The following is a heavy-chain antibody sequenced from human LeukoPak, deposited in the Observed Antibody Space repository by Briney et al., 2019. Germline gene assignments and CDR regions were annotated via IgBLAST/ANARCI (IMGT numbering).Heavy chain of an antibody. V-gene: IGHV4-59*08. J-gene: IGHJ4*02. D-gene: IGHD3-22*01. CDR3: ARDSSGYYRIDY. CDR2: VFHSGST. CDR1: SGSISSYY. Sequence: SETLSLTYTVSSGSISSYYWSWIRQPPGKGLEWIGYVFHSGSTNYNPSLKSRVTISVDTSKNQFSRKLTSVTASDTAVYYCARDSSGYYRIDYWGQGTLVTVSS.